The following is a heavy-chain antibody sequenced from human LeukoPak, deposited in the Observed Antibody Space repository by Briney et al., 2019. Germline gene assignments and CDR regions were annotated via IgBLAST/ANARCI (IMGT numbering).Heavy chain of an antibody. V-gene: IGHV3-30-3*01. Sequence: GGSLRLSCAASGFTFSSYAMHWVRQAPGKGLEWVAVISYDGSNKYYADSVKGRFTISRDNSKNTLYLQMNTLRVEDTAVYYCAKGRLLGAPWGMDVWGQGTTVTVSS. D-gene: IGHD1-26*01. CDR3: AKGRLLGAPWGMDV. CDR1: GFTFSSYA. CDR2: ISYDGSNK. J-gene: IGHJ6*02.